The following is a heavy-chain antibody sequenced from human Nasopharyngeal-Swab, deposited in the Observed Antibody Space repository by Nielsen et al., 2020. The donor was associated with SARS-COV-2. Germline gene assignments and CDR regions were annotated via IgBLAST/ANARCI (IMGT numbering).Heavy chain of an antibody. CDR2: IYYSGST. Sequence: SETLSLTCTVSGGSISSYYWSWIRQPPGKGLEWIGYIYYSGSTNYNPSLKSRVTISVDTSKNQFPLKLSSVTAADTAVYYCARDRKAYYDSSGFDYWGQGTLVTVSS. CDR1: GGSISSYY. CDR3: ARDRKAYYDSSGFDY. J-gene: IGHJ4*02. D-gene: IGHD3-22*01. V-gene: IGHV4-59*13.